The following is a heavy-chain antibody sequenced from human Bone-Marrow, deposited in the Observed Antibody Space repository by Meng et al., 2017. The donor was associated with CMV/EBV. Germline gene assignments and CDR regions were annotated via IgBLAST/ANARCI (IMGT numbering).Heavy chain of an antibody. J-gene: IGHJ4*02. CDR3: ARGLWLTSSAPRL. CDR2: INPNSGGT. D-gene: IGHD3-10*01. V-gene: IGHV1-2*02. Sequence: ASVKVSCKASGYTLTGYYMHWVRQAPGQGLEWMGWINPNSGGTNYAQKFQGRVTMTRDTSISTAYMELSRLRSDDTAVYYCARGLWLTSSAPRLWGQGTLVTVSS. CDR1: GYTLTGYY.